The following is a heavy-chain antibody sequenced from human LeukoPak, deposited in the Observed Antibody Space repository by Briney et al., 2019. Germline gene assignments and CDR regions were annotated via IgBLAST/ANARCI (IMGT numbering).Heavy chain of an antibody. D-gene: IGHD4-23*01. J-gene: IGHJ6*03. CDR2: VSLDGSTT. CDR3: ARNRWFYYYYMDV. V-gene: IGHV3-74*01. Sequence: GGSLRLSCAASGFTLSSYWMYWVRQAPGKGLVWVSLVSLDGSTTTYADSVKGRFTISRDNAKNSLYLQMNSLRAEDTAVYYCARNRWFYYYYMDVWGKGTTVTVSS. CDR1: GFTLSSYW.